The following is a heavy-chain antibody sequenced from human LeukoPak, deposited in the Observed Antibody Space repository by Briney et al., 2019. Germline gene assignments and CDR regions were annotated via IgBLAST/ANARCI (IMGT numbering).Heavy chain of an antibody. CDR2: ISAYNGNT. V-gene: IGHV1-18*01. D-gene: IGHD1-14*01. CDR1: GYTFTSYG. CDR3: ARGDSGTLPGTY. Sequence: ASVKVSCKASGYTFTSYGISWVRQAPGQGLEWMGWISAYNGNTSYAQKLQGRVTMTRDTSTSTVYMELSSLRSEDTAVYYCARGDSGTLPGTYWGQGTLVTVSS. J-gene: IGHJ4*02.